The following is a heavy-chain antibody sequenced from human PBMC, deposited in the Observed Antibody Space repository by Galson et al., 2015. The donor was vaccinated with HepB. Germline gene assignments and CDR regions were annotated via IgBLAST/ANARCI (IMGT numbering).Heavy chain of an antibody. CDR1: GYTFTSYY. D-gene: IGHD4-11*01. CDR2: INPSGGST. J-gene: IGHJ6*02. V-gene: IGHV1-46*01. Sequence: SVKVSCKASGYTFTSYYMHWVRQAPGQGLEWMGIINPSGGSTSYAQKFQGRVTMTRDTSTSTVYMELSSLRSEDTAVYYCARDFGLQYFRTNGMDVWGQGTTVTVSS. CDR3: ARDFGLQYFRTNGMDV.